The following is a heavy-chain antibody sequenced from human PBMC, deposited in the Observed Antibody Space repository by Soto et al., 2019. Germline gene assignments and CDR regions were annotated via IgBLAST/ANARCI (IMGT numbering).Heavy chain of an antibody. CDR2: INHSGST. CDR1: GGSFSGYY. V-gene: IGHV4-34*01. J-gene: IGHJ6*02. CDR3: ERGSYCTNGVCYYGKDV. Sequence: AETLSLTCAVYGGSFSGYYWSWSRQPPGKGREWIGEINHSGSTNYNPSLKSRVTISVDTSKNQFSLKLSSVTAAETAVYYCERGSYCTNGVCYYGKDVWGQGTSVTVSS. D-gene: IGHD2-8*01.